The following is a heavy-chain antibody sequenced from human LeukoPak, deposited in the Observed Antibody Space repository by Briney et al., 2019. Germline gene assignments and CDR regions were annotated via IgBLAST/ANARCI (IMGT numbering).Heavy chain of an antibody. Sequence: GGSLRLSCAASGFTFSSYSMHWVRQAPGKGLEWVAVIWYDGSNKYYADSVKGRFTISRDNSKNTLYLQMNSLRAEDTAVYYCARGIYDSSGYYTIDYWGQGTLVTVSS. V-gene: IGHV3-33*01. CDR1: GFTFSSYS. J-gene: IGHJ4*02. D-gene: IGHD3-22*01. CDR2: IWYDGSNK. CDR3: ARGIYDSSGYYTIDY.